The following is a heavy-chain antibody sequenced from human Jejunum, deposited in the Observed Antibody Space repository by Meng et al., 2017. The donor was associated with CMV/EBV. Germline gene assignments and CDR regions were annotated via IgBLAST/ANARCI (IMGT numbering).Heavy chain of an antibody. D-gene: IGHD6-13*01. Sequence: FPGSYIHWVRQAPGQGLEWMGWIDPDSGGTNSAQNFQGRVSMLSDTSISTVYMELSSLRSDDTAVYYCARAAGYGPSWYVRGENYWGQGTRVTVSS. CDR2: IDPDSGGT. CDR3: ARAAGYGPSWYVRGENY. CDR1: FPGSY. V-gene: IGHV1-2*02. J-gene: IGHJ4*02.